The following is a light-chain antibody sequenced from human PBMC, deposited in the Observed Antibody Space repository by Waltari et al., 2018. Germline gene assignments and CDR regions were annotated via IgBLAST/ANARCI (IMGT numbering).Light chain of an antibody. V-gene: IGKV1-16*01. J-gene: IGKJ5*01. Sequence: QMTQSPSSLSASVGDRVTITCRASHAINNYLAWLQQKPGKAPKPLIFGAFNLHSGVPSRFSGTASGTDFTLTISSLQTEDFATYYCQQYSRNPPTFGQGTRLDIK. CDR3: QQYSRNPPT. CDR1: HAINNY. CDR2: GAF.